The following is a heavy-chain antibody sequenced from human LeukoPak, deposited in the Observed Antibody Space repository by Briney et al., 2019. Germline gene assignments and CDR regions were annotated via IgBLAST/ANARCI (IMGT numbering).Heavy chain of an antibody. V-gene: IGHV4-4*07. Sequence: SETLSLTCTVSGGSISSYYWSWVRQPAGKGLEWIGRIYTSGSTNYNPSLKSRVTISVDTSKNQFSLKLSSVTAADTAVYYCASGGYGSGSYSPEFDYWGQGTLVTVSS. CDR1: GGSISSYY. J-gene: IGHJ4*02. CDR3: ASGGYGSGSYSPEFDY. D-gene: IGHD3-10*01. CDR2: IYTSGST.